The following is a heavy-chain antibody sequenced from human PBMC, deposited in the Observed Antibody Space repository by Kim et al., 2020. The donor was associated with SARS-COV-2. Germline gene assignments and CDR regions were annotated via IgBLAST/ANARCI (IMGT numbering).Heavy chain of an antibody. Sequence: ANYAQKFQGRVTITADESTSTAYMELSSLRSEDTAVYYCASKGNTGAFDIWGQGTMVTVSS. V-gene: IGHV1-69*01. D-gene: IGHD1-1*01. CDR3: ASKGNTGAFDI. J-gene: IGHJ3*02. CDR2: A.